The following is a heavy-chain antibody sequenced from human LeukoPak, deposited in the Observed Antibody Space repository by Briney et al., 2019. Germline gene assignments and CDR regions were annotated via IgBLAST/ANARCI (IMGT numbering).Heavy chain of an antibody. CDR1: GFTFSSYW. Sequence: GGSLRLSCAASGFTFSSYWMSWVRQAPGKGLEWLGNIKQDGSEKFYVDSVKGRFTISRDNAKNSLYLQMDSLRAEDTAVYYCAREGIVVVTDPYWYFDLWGRGTLVTVSS. CDR3: AREGIVVVTDPYWYFDL. V-gene: IGHV3-7*05. CDR2: IKQDGSEK. D-gene: IGHD2-21*02. J-gene: IGHJ2*01.